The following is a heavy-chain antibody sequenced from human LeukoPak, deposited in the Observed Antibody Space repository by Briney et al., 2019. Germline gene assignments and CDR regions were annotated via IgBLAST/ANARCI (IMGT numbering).Heavy chain of an antibody. CDR1: GFTFSSYG. J-gene: IGHJ4*02. V-gene: IGHV3-30*03. CDR2: ISYDGSNK. CDR3: ARATFGGFIDY. Sequence: GGSLRLSCAASGFTFSSYGMHWVRQAPGKGLEWVAVISYDGSNKYYADSVKGRFTISRDNSKNTLYLQMNSLRAEDTAIYYCARATFGGFIDYWGQGTLVTVSS. D-gene: IGHD3-16*02.